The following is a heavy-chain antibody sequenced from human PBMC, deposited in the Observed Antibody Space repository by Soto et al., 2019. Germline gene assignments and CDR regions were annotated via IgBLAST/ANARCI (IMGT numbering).Heavy chain of an antibody. CDR3: ARFAGPYYFDF. CDR1: GFTFRSAA. J-gene: IGHJ4*02. CDR2: ISYDGGNK. V-gene: IGHV3-30-3*01. Sequence: QVQLVESGGGAVQPGRSLRLSCVASGFTFRSAAMHWVRQSPDKGLEWVAVISYDGGNKYYADSVKGRFTISRDNSKSRLYLQMNSLRVEDTAVYYCARFAGPYYFDFWGQGTLVTVSS.